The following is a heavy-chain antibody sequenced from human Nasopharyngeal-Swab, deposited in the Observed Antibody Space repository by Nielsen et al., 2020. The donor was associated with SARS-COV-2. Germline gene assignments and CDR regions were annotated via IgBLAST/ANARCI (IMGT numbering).Heavy chain of an antibody. CDR1: GGSISSYY. Sequence: SETLSLTCTVSGGSISSYYWGWIRQPPGKGLEWIGYIYYSGSTSYNPSLKSRVTISVDTSKNQFSLKLTSVTAADTAVYYCARGLAAAWYGIYYFDYWGQGTLVTVSS. V-gene: IGHV4-59*13. D-gene: IGHD6-13*01. J-gene: IGHJ4*02. CDR2: IYYSGST. CDR3: ARGLAAAWYGIYYFDY.